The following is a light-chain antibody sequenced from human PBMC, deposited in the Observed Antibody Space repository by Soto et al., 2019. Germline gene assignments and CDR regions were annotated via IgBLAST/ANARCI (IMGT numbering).Light chain of an antibody. CDR2: EVT. J-gene: IGLJ1*01. Sequence: QSVLTQPVSVSGSPGQSITISCPGNSSDLGSYDLVSWYQQHPGKAPKLMVYEVTKRPSGVSNRFSGSKSGNTASLTISGLQAEDEADYSCSSYAGSGTFYVFGSGTKVTVL. V-gene: IGLV2-23*02. CDR3: SSYAGSGTFYV. CDR1: SSDLGSYDL.